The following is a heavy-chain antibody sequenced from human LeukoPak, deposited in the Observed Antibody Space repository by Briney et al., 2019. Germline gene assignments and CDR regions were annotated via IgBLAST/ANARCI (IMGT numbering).Heavy chain of an antibody. J-gene: IGHJ4*02. CDR2: FDSEDGET. Sequence: ASVKVSCKVSGYTLTELSMHWVRQAPGKGLEWMGDFDSEDGETIYAQKFQGRVTMTEDTSTDTAYMELSGLRSEDTAVYYCATRYNSGWLNYWGQGPLVTVSS. CDR3: ATRYNSGWLNY. V-gene: IGHV1-24*01. CDR1: GYTLTELS. D-gene: IGHD6-19*01.